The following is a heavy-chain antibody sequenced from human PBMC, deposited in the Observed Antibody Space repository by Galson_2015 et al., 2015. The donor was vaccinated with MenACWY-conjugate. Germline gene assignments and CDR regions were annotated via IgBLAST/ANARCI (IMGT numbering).Heavy chain of an antibody. Sequence: SLRLSCAASGFRFSSYTFYWVRQSPGKGLEWVAVVSYDASSRYYRDSVQGRFTISRGNSKNTVSLETSSLGPEDSAVYYCVRAEGWLRSAFNLWGQGTMVTVSS. D-gene: IGHD5-12*01. J-gene: IGHJ3*01. CDR3: VRAEGWLRSAFNL. CDR2: VSYDASSR. V-gene: IGHV3-30*10. CDR1: GFRFSSYT.